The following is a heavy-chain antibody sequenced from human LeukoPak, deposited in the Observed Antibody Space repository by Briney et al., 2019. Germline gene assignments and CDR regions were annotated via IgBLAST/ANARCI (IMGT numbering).Heavy chain of an antibody. CDR3: AREGGGAAAAFDF. V-gene: IGHV6-1*01. J-gene: IGHJ4*02. D-gene: IGHD6-13*01. Sequence: SQTLSLTCGISGDSVSSNSAAWNWIRQSPSRGLEWLGRTFHRSKWRNDYAVSVKSRITIEPDTSKNQFSLQLKSVTPEDTAVYYCAREGGGAAAAFDFWGQGTLVTVSS. CDR1: GDSVSSNSAA. CDR2: TFHRSKWRN.